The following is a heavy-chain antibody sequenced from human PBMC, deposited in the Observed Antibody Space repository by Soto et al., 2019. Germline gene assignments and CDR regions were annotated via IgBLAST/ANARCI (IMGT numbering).Heavy chain of an antibody. CDR1: GFTVSYNY. Sequence: EVQLVESGGGLIQPGGSLRLSCAVSGFTVSYNYMNWVRQAPGKGLEWVSVIYRGGDTFYADSVKGRFTISRDNSKNTLYLQMNSLRAEDTAVYYCARGMYGSGSYYIGDAFDMWGQGTMVNVSS. J-gene: IGHJ3*02. CDR3: ARGMYGSGSYYIGDAFDM. D-gene: IGHD3-10*01. CDR2: IYRGGDT. V-gene: IGHV3-53*01.